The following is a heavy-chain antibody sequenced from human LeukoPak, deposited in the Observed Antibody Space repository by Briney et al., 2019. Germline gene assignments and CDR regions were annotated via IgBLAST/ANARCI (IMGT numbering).Heavy chain of an antibody. CDR2: IYHSGST. V-gene: IGHV4-38-2*02. Sequence: SETLSLTCTVSGYSISSGYYWGWIRQPPGKGLEWIGSIYHSGSTYYNPSLKSRVTISVDTSKNQFSLKLSSVTAADTAVYYCAREDRYSSSSGRLYSYWGQGTLVTVSS. J-gene: IGHJ4*02. CDR3: AREDRYSSSSGRLYSY. CDR1: GYSISSGYY. D-gene: IGHD6-6*01.